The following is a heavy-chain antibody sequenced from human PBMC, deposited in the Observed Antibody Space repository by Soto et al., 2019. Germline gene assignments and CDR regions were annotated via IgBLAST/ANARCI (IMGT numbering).Heavy chain of an antibody. CDR2: ISAAGGDST. CDR1: GFTFIDYA. V-gene: IGHV3-23*01. CDR3: ARDPSTGYADF. Sequence: LRLSCAASGFTFIDYALNWVRQAPGKGLEWVSTISAAGGDSTYYADSVQGRFTISRDNSKKTLYLQMNSLRAEDTAVYFCARDPSTGYADFWGQGTLVTVSS. D-gene: IGHD3-9*01. J-gene: IGHJ4*02.